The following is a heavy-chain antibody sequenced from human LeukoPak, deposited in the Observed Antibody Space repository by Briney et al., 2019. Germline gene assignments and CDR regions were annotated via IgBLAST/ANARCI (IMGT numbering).Heavy chain of an antibody. Sequence: ASVKVSCKASGYTFTSYDINWVRQATGQGLEWMGWMNPNSGNTGYAQKFQGRVTMTRNTSISTAYMELSSLRSEDTAVYYCARGGDGYNWYYYYGMDVWGQGTTVTVSS. V-gene: IGHV1-8*01. CDR3: ARGGDGYNWYYYYGMDV. D-gene: IGHD5-24*01. J-gene: IGHJ6*02. CDR1: GYTFTSYD. CDR2: MNPNSGNT.